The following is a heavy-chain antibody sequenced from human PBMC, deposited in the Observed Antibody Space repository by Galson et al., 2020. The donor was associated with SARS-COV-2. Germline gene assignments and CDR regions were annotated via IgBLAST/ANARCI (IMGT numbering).Heavy chain of an antibody. Sequence: GGSLRLSCAASGFTFSSYGMHWVRQAPGKGLEWVAVIWYDGSNKYYADSVKGRFTISRDNSKNTLYLQMNSLRAEDTAVYYCARDLSWYGFDYWGQGTLVTVSS. CDR3: ARDLSWYGFDY. V-gene: IGHV3-33*01. CDR2: IWYDGSNK. D-gene: IGHD6-13*01. CDR1: GFTFSSYG. J-gene: IGHJ4*02.